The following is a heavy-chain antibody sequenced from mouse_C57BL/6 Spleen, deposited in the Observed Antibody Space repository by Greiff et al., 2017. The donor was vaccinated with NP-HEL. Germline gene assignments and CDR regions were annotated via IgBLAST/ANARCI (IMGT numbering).Heavy chain of an antibody. V-gene: IGHV1-69*01. CDR2: IDPSDSYT. J-gene: IGHJ3*01. CDR3: AKYGSYSWFAY. CDR1: GYTFTSYW. Sequence: VQLQQSGAELVMPGASVKLSCKASGYTFTSYWMHWVKQRPGQGLEWIGEIDPSDSYTNYNQKFKGKSTLTVDKSSSTAYMQLSSLTSEDSAVYYCAKYGSYSWFAYWGQGTLVTVSA. D-gene: IGHD1-1*02.